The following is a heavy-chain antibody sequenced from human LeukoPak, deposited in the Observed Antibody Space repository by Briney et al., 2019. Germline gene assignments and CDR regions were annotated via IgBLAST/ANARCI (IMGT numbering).Heavy chain of an antibody. CDR1: GGSISSGGYS. J-gene: IGHJ4*02. D-gene: IGHD6-19*01. V-gene: IGHV4-30-2*01. CDR2: IYHSGST. Sequence: SETLSLTCAVSGGSISSGGYSWSWIRQPPGKGLEWIGYIYHSGSTYYNPSLKSRVTISVDRSKNQFSLKLSSVTAADTAVYYCARVIAVAGPFDYWGQGTLVTVSS. CDR3: ARVIAVAGPFDY.